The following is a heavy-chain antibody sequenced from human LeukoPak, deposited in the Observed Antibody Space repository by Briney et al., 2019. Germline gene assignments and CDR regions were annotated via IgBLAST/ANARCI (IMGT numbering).Heavy chain of an antibody. CDR2: ISSSGSTI. V-gene: IGHV3-11*01. CDR3: AKDRTVGASYWYFDL. J-gene: IGHJ2*01. CDR1: GFTFSDYY. Sequence: GGSLRLSCAASGFTFSDYYMSWIRQAPGKGLEWVSYISSSGSTIYYADSVKGRFTISRDSSKNTLFLHMNTLRAEDTAIYYCAKDRTVGASYWYFDLWGRGTLVTVSS. D-gene: IGHD1-26*01.